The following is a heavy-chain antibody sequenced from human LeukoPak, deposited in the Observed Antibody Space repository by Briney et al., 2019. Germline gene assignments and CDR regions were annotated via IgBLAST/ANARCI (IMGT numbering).Heavy chain of an antibody. CDR2: INYSGST. Sequence: PSETLALTCAVYGGSFSGYYWSWIRQPPGKGLEWMGEINYSGSTNYNPSLKSRVTISVDTSKNQFSLKLSAVTAADTAVYYCARGGMQQLELDYWGQGTLVTVSS. CDR3: ARGGMQQLELDY. V-gene: IGHV4-34*01. D-gene: IGHD6-13*01. J-gene: IGHJ4*02. CDR1: GGSFSGYY.